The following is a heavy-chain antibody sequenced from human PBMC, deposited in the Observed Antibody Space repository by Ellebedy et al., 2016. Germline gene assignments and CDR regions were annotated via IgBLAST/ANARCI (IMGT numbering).Heavy chain of an antibody. Sequence: ETLSLTCAASGFTFSTYAMSWVRQAPGKGLEWVSAISGSGGSTYYADFVKGRFTISRDNSKNTLYLQMNSLRAEDTAIYYCAKDHYQGSSGWLDYVDHWGQGTLVTVSS. V-gene: IGHV3-23*01. J-gene: IGHJ4*02. CDR1: GFTFSTYA. CDR3: AKDHYQGSSGWLDYVDH. D-gene: IGHD6-19*01. CDR2: ISGSGGST.